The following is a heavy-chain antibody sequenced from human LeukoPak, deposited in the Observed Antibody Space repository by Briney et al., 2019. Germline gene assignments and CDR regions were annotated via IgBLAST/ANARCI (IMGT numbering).Heavy chain of an antibody. J-gene: IGHJ4*02. CDR3: AKDAPPYDILPGYSDY. Sequence: GGSLRLSCAASGFTFSSYAMSWVRQAPGKGLEWVSAISGSGGSTYYADSVKGGFTISRDNSKNTLYLQMNSMRAEDTAVYYCAKDAPPYDILPGYSDYWGQGTLVTVSS. CDR2: ISGSGGST. D-gene: IGHD3-9*01. V-gene: IGHV3-23*01. CDR1: GFTFSSYA.